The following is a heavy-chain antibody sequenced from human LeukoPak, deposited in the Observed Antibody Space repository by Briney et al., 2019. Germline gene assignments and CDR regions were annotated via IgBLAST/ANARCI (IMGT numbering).Heavy chain of an antibody. V-gene: IGHV3-23*01. CDR3: AKYSHDSSGSYDY. CDR2: ISGSDGST. D-gene: IGHD3-22*01. CDR1: GFTFSRYG. Sequence: PGGSLRLSCAASGFTFSRYGMSWVRQAPGKGLEWVSAISGSDGSTYYADSVKGRFTISRDNSKNTLYLQMNSLRAEDTAVYYCAKYSHDSSGSYDYWGQGTLVTVSS. J-gene: IGHJ4*02.